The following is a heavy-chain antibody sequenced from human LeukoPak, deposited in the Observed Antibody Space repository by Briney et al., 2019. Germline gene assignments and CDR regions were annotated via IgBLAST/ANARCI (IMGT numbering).Heavy chain of an antibody. CDR3: ARNEGFGEDWFDP. CDR1: GDSISTSNSY. Sequence: SETLSLTCTVSGDSISTSNSYWGWIRQPPGKGLEWIGSIYYSGNTYYNASLKSRVTISVDTSKNQFSLKLSSVTAADTAVYYCARNEGFGEDWFDPWGQGTLVTVSS. CDR2: IYYSGNT. J-gene: IGHJ5*02. V-gene: IGHV4-39*07. D-gene: IGHD3-10*01.